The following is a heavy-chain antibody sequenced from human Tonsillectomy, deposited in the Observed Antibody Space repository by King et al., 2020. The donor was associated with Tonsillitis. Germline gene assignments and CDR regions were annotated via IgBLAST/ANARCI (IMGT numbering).Heavy chain of an antibody. CDR2: ISWNSGSI. CDR3: AKDHQKKSLLSPGAFDI. V-gene: IGHV3-9*01. J-gene: IGHJ3*02. Sequence: QLVQSGGGLVQPGRSLRLSCAASGFTFDDYAMHWVRQAPGKGLEWVSGISWNSGSIGYADSVKGRYTISRDNAKNSLYLQMNSLRAEDTALYYCAKDHQKKSLLSPGAFDIWGQGTMVTVSS. CDR1: GFTFDDYA. D-gene: IGHD2-15*01.